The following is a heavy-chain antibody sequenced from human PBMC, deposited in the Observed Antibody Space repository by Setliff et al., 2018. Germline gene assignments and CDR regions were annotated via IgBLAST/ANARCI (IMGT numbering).Heavy chain of an antibody. V-gene: IGHV1-3*01. Sequence: ASVKVSCKASGYTFTNYAIHWVRQAPGQRLEWMGWINAGNGNTKYSQKFQGRVTITRETSASTAYMELSSLRSEDTAVYYCARDTYIGDFWSGYYIQGLFDPWGQGTLVTVS. CDR3: ARDTYIGDFWSGYYIQGLFDP. D-gene: IGHD3-3*01. CDR1: GYTFTNYA. CDR2: INAGNGNT. J-gene: IGHJ5*02.